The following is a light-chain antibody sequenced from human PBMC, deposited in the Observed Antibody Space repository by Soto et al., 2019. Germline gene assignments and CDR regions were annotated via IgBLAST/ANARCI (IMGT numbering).Light chain of an antibody. J-gene: IGKJ3*01. CDR2: GAS. V-gene: IGKV3-20*01. CDR3: QQYGSSPFT. CDR1: QSVTSRN. Sequence: EIVLTQSPGTLSLSPGERATLSCRASQSVTSRNLAWYQQKPGQAPRLLIYGASSGATGIPDRFSRSGSGTDLTLTISRLEPEDFAVYYCQQYGSSPFTFGPGTKVHIK.